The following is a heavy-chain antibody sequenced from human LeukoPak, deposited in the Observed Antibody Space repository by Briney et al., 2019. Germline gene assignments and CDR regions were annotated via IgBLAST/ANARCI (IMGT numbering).Heavy chain of an antibody. CDR1: GFSFSSYE. CDR3: ARLRGWTYGMDV. D-gene: IGHD6-19*01. Sequence: GGSLRLSCAASGFSFSSYEMNWVRQAPGKGLEWVSYISSSGSTIYYADSVKGRFTISRDNAKNSLYLQMNSLRAEDTAVYYCARLRGWTYGMDVWGQGTTVTVSS. CDR2: ISSSGSTI. V-gene: IGHV3-48*03. J-gene: IGHJ6*02.